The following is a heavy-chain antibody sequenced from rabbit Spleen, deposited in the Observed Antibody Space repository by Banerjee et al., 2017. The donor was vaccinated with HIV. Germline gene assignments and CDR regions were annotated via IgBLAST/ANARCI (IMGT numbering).Heavy chain of an antibody. J-gene: IGHJ4*01. CDR2: IYAGSSGST. D-gene: IGHD1-1*01. Sequence: QSLEESGGDLVKPGASLTLTCTASGFSFSVNYWICWVRQAPGKGLEWIACIYAGSSGSTYYASWAKGRFTISKTSSTTVTLQMTSLTAADTATYFCARDLPGVIGWNFNLWGQGTLVTVS. CDR1: GFSFSVNYW. CDR3: ARDLPGVIGWNFNL. V-gene: IGHV1S40*01.